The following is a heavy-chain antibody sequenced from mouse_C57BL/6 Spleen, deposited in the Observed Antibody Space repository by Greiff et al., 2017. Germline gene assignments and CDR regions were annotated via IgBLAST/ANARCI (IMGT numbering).Heavy chain of an antibody. V-gene: IGHV2-2*01. CDR2: IWSGGST. CDR1: GFSLTSYG. D-gene: IGHD2-3*01. J-gene: IGHJ3*01. Sequence: VKLVESGPGLVQPSQSLSITCTVSGFSLTSYGVHWVRQSPGKGLEWLGVIWSGGSTDYNAAFISRLSISKDNSKSQVFFKMNSLQADDTAIYYCASLYDGYYETWFAYWGQGTLVTVSA. CDR3: ASLYDGYYETWFAY.